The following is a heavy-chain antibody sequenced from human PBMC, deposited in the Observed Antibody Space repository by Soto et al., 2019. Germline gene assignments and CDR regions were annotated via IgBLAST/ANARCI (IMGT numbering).Heavy chain of an antibody. Sequence: SETLSLTCAIYGSSFSGYYWGWIRQPPGRGLEWIGEINHSGNTNYNPSRKTRVTISAYTSKNQFSLKLTSVTAADTAVYYCARIPRDYYYVWRNSTDWALGTPVT. CDR1: GSSFSGYY. CDR3: ARIPRDYYYVWRNSTD. D-gene: IGHD3-16*01. V-gene: IGHV4-34*01. J-gene: IGHJ4*02. CDR2: INHSGNT.